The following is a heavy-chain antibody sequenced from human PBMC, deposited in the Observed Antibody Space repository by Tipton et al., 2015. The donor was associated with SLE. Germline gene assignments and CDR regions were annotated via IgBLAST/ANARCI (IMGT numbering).Heavy chain of an antibody. Sequence: SLRLSCAVSGFTFSNNWMAWVRQAPGKGLVWVAHIREDGSEKFYVDSVRGRFALSRDNAKNSLSLHMNNLRAEDTAVYYCAKAERPTTIIVVSWGQGTLVTVSS. CDR2: IREDGSEK. CDR1: GFTFSNNW. V-gene: IGHV3-7*01. J-gene: IGHJ5*02. CDR3: AKAERPTTIIVVS. D-gene: IGHD3-22*01.